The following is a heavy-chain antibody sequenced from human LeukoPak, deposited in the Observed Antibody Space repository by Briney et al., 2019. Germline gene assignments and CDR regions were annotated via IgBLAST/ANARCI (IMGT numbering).Heavy chain of an antibody. CDR1: EFTFSSYE. Sequence: GRSLRLSCVISEFTFSSYEMNWVRQPPGKGLEWVSYISTSGSTIYYADSVKGRFTISRDNAKNSLYLQMDSLRAEDTAVYYCARDRGYSYANNWFDPWGQGTLVTVSS. J-gene: IGHJ5*02. CDR3: ARDRGYSYANNWFDP. D-gene: IGHD3-16*01. CDR2: ISTSGSTI. V-gene: IGHV3-48*03.